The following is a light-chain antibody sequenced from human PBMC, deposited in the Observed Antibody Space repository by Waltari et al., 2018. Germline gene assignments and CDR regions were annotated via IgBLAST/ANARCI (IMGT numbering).Light chain of an antibody. CDR3: KSFTNRLTYV. CDR1: ASDIGNYDH. Sequence: QSALTQPASVSGSPGQSIPISCTGTASDIGNYDHVSWYQQHPGKAPTLIIYDVANRPSGVPVRFSGSKSGNTASLTISGLQAEDEADYYCKSFTNRLTYVFGSGTKVSV. J-gene: IGLJ1*01. CDR2: DVA. V-gene: IGLV2-14*03.